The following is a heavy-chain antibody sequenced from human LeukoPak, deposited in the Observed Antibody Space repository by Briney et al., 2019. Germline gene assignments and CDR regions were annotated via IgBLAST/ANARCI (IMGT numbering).Heavy chain of an antibody. Sequence: AAPLSLTCTVSHSSISSNYCWGWRRQPPGKGLEWIGSIYHSGSTYYNPSPKSRVTISVDPSKNRFSLKLTSVTAAATAVHYFARSSGYMSYWGQGTLVTVSS. V-gene: IGHV4-38-2*02. J-gene: IGHJ4*02. CDR1: HSSISSNYC. D-gene: IGHD3-22*01. CDR3: ARSSGYMSY. CDR2: IYHSGST.